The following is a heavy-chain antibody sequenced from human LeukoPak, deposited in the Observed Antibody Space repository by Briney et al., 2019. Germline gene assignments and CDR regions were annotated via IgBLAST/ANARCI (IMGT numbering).Heavy chain of an antibody. J-gene: IGHJ4*02. CDR1: GFTFSSYS. CDR2: ISSSSSTI. Sequence: GGSLRLSCAASGFTFSSYSMNWVRQAPGKGLEWVSYISSSSSTIYYADSVKGRFTISRDNAKNSLYLQMNSLRAEDTAVYYCARDPPLDYYDSSGQFNRGGLYWGQGTLVTVSS. CDR3: ARDPPLDYYDSSGQFNRGGLY. D-gene: IGHD3-22*01. V-gene: IGHV3-48*04.